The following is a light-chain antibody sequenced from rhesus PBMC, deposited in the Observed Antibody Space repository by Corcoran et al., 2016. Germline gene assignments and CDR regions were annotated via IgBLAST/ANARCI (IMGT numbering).Light chain of an antibody. Sequence: QAALTQPRSVSGSPGQSVTISCTGTSSDIGGDNYVSWYQQHPGTAPKLMIYEVSKRPSGVSDRFSGSKSGNTASLTISGLQAEDVADYYCCSYAGSYTYVFGSGTKLTVL. CDR2: EVS. CDR3: CSYAGSYTYV. CDR1: SSDIGGDNY. V-gene: IGLV2-32*01. J-gene: IGLJ6*01.